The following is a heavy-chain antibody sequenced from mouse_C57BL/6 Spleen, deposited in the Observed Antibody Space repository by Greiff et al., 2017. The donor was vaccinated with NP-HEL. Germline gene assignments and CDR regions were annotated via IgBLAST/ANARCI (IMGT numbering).Heavy chain of an antibody. Sequence: VQLQQSGPELVKPGASVKMSCKASGYTFTDYNMHWVKQSHGKSLEWIGYINPNNGGTSYNQKFKGKATLTVNKSSSTAYMELRSLTSEDSAVYYWAGLYYGNWGFAYWGQGTLVTVSA. V-gene: IGHV1-22*01. CDR3: AGLYYGNWGFAY. CDR2: INPNNGGT. D-gene: IGHD2-1*01. J-gene: IGHJ3*01. CDR1: GYTFTDYN.